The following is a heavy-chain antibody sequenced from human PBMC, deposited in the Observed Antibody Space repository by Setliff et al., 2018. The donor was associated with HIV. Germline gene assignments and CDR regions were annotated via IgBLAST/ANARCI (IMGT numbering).Heavy chain of an antibody. CDR2: IYPGDSDT. CDR1: GYTFTSYW. V-gene: IGHV5-51*01. CDR3: ARCGNPPWFDR. Sequence: GESLKISCKGSGYTFTSYWIAWVRQMPGKGLEWMGIIYPGDSDTRYSPSFQGQVTISMDKSINTVYLQWSSLQASDTGMYYCARCGNPPWFDRWGQGTLVTVSS. J-gene: IGHJ5*02. D-gene: IGHD2-15*01.